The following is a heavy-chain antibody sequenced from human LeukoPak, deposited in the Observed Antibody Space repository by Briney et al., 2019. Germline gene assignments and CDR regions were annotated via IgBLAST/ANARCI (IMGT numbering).Heavy chain of an antibody. CDR1: GFTFSSYA. V-gene: IGHV3-23*01. D-gene: IGHD3-16*02. CDR3: AKSPTAEYYDYVWGSYRLHWYFDL. CDR2: ISGSGGST. Sequence: GGSLRLSYAASGFTFSSYAMSWVRQAPGKGLEWVSAISGSGGSTYYADSVKGRFTISRDNSKNTLYLQMNSLRAEDTAVYYCAKSPTAEYYDYVWGSYRLHWYFDLWGRGTLVTVSS. J-gene: IGHJ2*01.